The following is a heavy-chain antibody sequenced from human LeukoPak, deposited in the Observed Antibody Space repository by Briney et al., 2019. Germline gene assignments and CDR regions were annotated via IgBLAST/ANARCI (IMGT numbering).Heavy chain of an antibody. CDR2: ISWNSGSI. V-gene: IGHV3-9*03. CDR3: AKDMGSSSGWGLDY. CDR1: GLPQDFYA. J-gene: IGHJ4*02. Sequence: GGSVSLPYAASGLPQDFYAKLGVPDARGKGLVEVSGISWNSGSIRYADSMKSRFTIPRDNDKNSLYLQMNSLRAEDMAWYYCAKDMGSSSGWGLDYWGQGTLVTVSS. D-gene: IGHD6-19*01.